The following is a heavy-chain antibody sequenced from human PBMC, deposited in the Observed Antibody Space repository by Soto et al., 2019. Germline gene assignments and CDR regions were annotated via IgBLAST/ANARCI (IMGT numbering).Heavy chain of an antibody. CDR2: ISYDGSNK. Sequence: QVQLVESGGGVVQPGRSLRLSCAASGFTFSSYAMHWVRQAPGKGLEWVAVISYDGSNKYYADSVKGRFTISRDNYKNTLYLQMNSLRAEDTAVYYCASWIASTEYSSGWYFDYWGQGTLVTVSS. CDR3: ASWIASTEYSSGWYFDY. D-gene: IGHD6-19*01. J-gene: IGHJ4*02. V-gene: IGHV3-30-3*01. CDR1: GFTFSSYA.